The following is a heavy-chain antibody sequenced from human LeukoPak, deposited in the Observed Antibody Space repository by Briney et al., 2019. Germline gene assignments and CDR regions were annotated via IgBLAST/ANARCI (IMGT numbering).Heavy chain of an antibody. CDR2: IYYSGST. CDR1: GGSISSYY. Sequence: SETLSLTCAVYGGSISSYYWSWIRQPPGKGLEWIGYIYYSGSTNYNPSLKSRVTISVDTSKNQFSLKLSSVTAADTAVYYCARAYRFGYYYYMDVWGKGTTVTVSS. J-gene: IGHJ6*03. CDR3: ARAYRFGYYYYMDV. D-gene: IGHD3-16*01. V-gene: IGHV4-59*12.